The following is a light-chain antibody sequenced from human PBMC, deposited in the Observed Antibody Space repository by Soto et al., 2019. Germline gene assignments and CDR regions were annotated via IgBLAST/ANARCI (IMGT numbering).Light chain of an antibody. CDR3: QQYSSYPRT. J-gene: IGKJ1*01. V-gene: IGKV1-5*03. CDR1: QSISTW. CDR2: KAS. Sequence: DIQMTQSPSTLSASVGERVTITCRASQSISTWLAWYQQKPGKAPKVLIYKASSLQRGVPSRISGSGSGTEFTLTISSVQPGDVAAYCCQQYSSYPRTFGQGTKVEIK.